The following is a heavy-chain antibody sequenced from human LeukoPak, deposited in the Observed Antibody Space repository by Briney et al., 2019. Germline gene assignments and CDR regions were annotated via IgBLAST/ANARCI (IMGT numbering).Heavy chain of an antibody. CDR1: GFTFSSYA. Sequence: GGSLRLSCAASGFTFSSYAMSWVRQAPGKGLEWVSAISGSGGSTYYAASVKGRFTVSRDNSKNTLYLQMNSLRAEDTAVYYCAKEGDIVVVVAHNWYFDLWGRGTLVTVSS. V-gene: IGHV3-23*01. D-gene: IGHD2-15*01. J-gene: IGHJ2*01. CDR2: ISGSGGST. CDR3: AKEGDIVVVVAHNWYFDL.